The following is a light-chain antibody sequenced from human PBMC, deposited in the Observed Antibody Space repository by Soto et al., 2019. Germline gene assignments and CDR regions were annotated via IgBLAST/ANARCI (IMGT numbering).Light chain of an antibody. CDR2: DTS. J-gene: IGKJ1*01. CDR1: RSVSSSH. Sequence: EVQLTQSPGTLSFSPGERATLSCRASRSVSSSHLAWYQQKRGQAPRLLIYDTSTRATGIPDRFSGSGSGTDFTLTISRLEPEDFAVYYCQQYGASPWTFGQGTKVDIK. CDR3: QQYGASPWT. V-gene: IGKV3-20*01.